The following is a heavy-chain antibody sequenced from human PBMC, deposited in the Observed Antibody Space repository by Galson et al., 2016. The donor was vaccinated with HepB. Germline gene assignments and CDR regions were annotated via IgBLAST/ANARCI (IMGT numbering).Heavy chain of an antibody. CDR2: TSSDESVK. CDR1: GFIFSTYE. J-gene: IGHJ4*02. Sequence: LRLSCAASGFIFSTYEMNWVRQAPGKGLEWVATTSSDESVKHYADPVQGRFTISKDNFKNTLYLQMNSLRAEDTAVYYCAKKSPGKELSPPDYWGQGTLVTVSS. CDR3: AKKSPGKELSPPDY. D-gene: IGHD1-26*01. V-gene: IGHV3-30*04.